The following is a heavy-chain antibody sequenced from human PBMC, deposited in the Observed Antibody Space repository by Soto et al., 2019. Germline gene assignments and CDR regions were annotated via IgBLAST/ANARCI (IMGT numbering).Heavy chain of an antibody. CDR2: ISGHGDAT. Sequence: GGSLRLSCAASGFPFTGYAMSWVRQAPGKGLEWVSAISGHGDATFYADSVKGRFTISRDNSKNTLYLHMNSLRAEDTAVYYCARDPAPYYYDSSGYRGDDYWGQGTLVTVSS. J-gene: IGHJ4*02. CDR1: GFPFTGYA. CDR3: ARDPAPYYYDSSGYRGDDY. D-gene: IGHD3-22*01. V-gene: IGHV3-23*01.